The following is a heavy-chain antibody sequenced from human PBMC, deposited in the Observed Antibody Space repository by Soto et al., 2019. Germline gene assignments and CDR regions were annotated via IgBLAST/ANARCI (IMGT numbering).Heavy chain of an antibody. CDR1: GFTFSSYA. D-gene: IGHD3-22*01. CDR3: AKGSGYYYVSSGYYRRDY. J-gene: IGHJ4*02. Sequence: EVHLLESGGGLVQPGGSLRLSCAASGFTFSSYAMSWVRQAPGKGLEWVSAISGSGGNTFYADSVKGRFTITRDNSKITVYLQMNSLRAEDTAVYYCAKGSGYYYVSSGYYRRDYWGQGTLVTVSS. CDR2: ISGSGGNT. V-gene: IGHV3-23*01.